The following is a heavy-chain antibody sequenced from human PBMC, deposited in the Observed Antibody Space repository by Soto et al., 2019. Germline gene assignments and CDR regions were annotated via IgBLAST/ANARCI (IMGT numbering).Heavy chain of an antibody. CDR3: ARGKMLSPPCPDY. CDR1: GYTFASYA. Sequence: QVQLVQSGAEVKKPGASVKVSCKASGYTFASYAISWVRQAPGQGLEWMGGIFTHNGNTYYAQKVQGRVSLTRDTSTSTVYMELGDLRSDDTAVYYCARGKMLSPPCPDYGGQGTLVTVSS. CDR2: IFTHNGNT. J-gene: IGHJ4*02. V-gene: IGHV1-18*01. D-gene: IGHD3-10*02.